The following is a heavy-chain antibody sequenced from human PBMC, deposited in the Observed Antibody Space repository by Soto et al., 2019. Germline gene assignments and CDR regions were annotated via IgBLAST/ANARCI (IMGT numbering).Heavy chain of an antibody. CDR3: VKGPYSRPTPYFDN. CDR2: ISSNGGST. D-gene: IGHD6-13*01. V-gene: IGHV3-64D*06. Sequence: GGSLRLSCSASGFTFNNYAMHWVRQAPGKGLEYVSAISSNGGSTYYADSVKGRFTISRDNSRDNSKNTLYLQMSSLRGEDTAVYYCVKGPYSRPTPYFDNWGQGALVTVSS. J-gene: IGHJ4*02. CDR1: GFTFNNYA.